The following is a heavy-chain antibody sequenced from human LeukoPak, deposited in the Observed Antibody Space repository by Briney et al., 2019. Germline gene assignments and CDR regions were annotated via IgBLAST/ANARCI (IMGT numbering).Heavy chain of an antibody. D-gene: IGHD3-22*01. Sequence: ASVKVSCEASGYTFTSYGISWVRQAPGQGLEWMGWISAYNGNTNYAQKLQGRVTKTTDTSTSTAYMELRSLRSDDTAVYYCARDSAGYDSSGYMDFDYWGQGTLVTVSS. CDR1: GYTFTSYG. V-gene: IGHV1-18*01. J-gene: IGHJ4*02. CDR2: ISAYNGNT. CDR3: ARDSAGYDSSGYMDFDY.